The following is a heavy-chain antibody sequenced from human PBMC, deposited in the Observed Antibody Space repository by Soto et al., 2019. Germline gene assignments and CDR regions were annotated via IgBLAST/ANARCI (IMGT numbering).Heavy chain of an antibody. CDR3: ARVSGRYSSSWYDHYGMDV. J-gene: IGHJ6*02. CDR1: GYTFTGYY. CDR2: INPNSGGT. V-gene: IGHV1-2*04. D-gene: IGHD6-13*01. Sequence: QVQLVQSGAEVKKPGASVKVSCKASGYTFTGYYMHWVRQAPGQGLEWMGWINPNSGGTNYAQKFQGWVTMTRDTSISTAYMELSRLRSDDTAVYYCARVSGRYSSSWYDHYGMDVWGQGTTVTFSS.